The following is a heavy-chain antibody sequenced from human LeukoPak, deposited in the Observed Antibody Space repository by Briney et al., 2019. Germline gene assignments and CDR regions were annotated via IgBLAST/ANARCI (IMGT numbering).Heavy chain of an antibody. CDR1: GGTFSTYA. CDR2: IVPMFNTT. CDR3: ASPPLGDGGSFEY. V-gene: IGHV1-69*13. Sequence: GASVKVSCKASGGTFSTYAISWVRQAPGQGLEWMGGIVPMFNTTNYAQKFQGRVTITADESTSTAYMELSSLRSDDTAVYYCASPPLGDGGSFEYWGQGTLVTVSS. D-gene: IGHD3-16*01. J-gene: IGHJ4*02.